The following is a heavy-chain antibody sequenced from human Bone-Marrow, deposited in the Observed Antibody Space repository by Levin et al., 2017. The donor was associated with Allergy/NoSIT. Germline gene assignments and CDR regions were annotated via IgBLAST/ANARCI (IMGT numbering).Heavy chain of an antibody. CDR1: GFTFSSYA. CDR2: ISYDGSNK. D-gene: IGHD3-10*01. V-gene: IGHV3-30-3*01. Sequence: LSGGSLRLSCAASGFTFSSYAMHWVRQAPGKGLEWVAVISYDGSNKYYADSVKGRFTISRDNSKNTLYLQMNSLRAEDTAVYYCARENGGRHGSGSYSVLDYWGQGTLVTVSS. J-gene: IGHJ4*02. CDR3: ARENGGRHGSGSYSVLDY.